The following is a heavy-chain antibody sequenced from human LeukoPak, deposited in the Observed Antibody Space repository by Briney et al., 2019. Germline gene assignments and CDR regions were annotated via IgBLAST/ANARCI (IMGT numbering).Heavy chain of an antibody. CDR2: IRSDGSSA. Sequence: GGSLRLSCAASGFTFSYYWMHWVRQAPGTGLVWVSWIRSDGSSASYAGSVKGRFTISRDNAKITLYLQIISLRAEDTAVYYCARIGGSSFDYWGQGTLVTVSS. J-gene: IGHJ4*02. CDR3: ARIGGSSFDY. V-gene: IGHV3-74*01. D-gene: IGHD1-26*01. CDR1: GFTFSYYW.